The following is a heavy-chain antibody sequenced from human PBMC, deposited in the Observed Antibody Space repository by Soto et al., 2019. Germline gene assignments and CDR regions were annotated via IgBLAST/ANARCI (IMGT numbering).Heavy chain of an antibody. CDR2: INPIVSMS. Sequence: QVQLVQSGTEVKKPGSSVKVSCKASGDTFSFYTINWVRQAPGLGLEWVGRINPIVSMSNYAQKFQGRVSMTADKSTSTAYMELRSLRSDDTAMYFCAASYGSGYRAFDYWGQGAXXIXXS. J-gene: IGHJ4*02. CDR1: GDTFSFYT. V-gene: IGHV1-69*02. D-gene: IGHD3-10*01. CDR3: AASYGSGYRAFDY.